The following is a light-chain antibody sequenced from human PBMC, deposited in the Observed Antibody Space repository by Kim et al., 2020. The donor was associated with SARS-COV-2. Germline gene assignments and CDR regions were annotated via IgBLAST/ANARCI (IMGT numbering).Light chain of an antibody. Sequence: DIQMTQSPSSLSASVGDRVTITCRASQGIRTYVAWYQQKPGKVPEVLIYAASILQSGVPPRFSGGGSGTDFALTISSLQPEDVVTYYCQNYNSGPPTFGQGTRLEIK. J-gene: IGKJ5*01. CDR1: QGIRTY. CDR2: AAS. V-gene: IGKV1-27*01. CDR3: QNYNSGPPT.